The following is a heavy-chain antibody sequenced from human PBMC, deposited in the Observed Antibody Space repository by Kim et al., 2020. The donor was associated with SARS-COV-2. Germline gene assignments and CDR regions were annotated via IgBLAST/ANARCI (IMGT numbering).Heavy chain of an antibody. CDR3: ARGGYCSGGSCYSPRIFDP. V-gene: IGHV4-4*06. J-gene: IGHJ5*02. D-gene: IGHD2-15*01. Sequence: SRVTMSVDTSKNQFALKLSSVTAADTAVYYCARGGYCSGGSCYSPRIFDPWGQGTLVTVSS.